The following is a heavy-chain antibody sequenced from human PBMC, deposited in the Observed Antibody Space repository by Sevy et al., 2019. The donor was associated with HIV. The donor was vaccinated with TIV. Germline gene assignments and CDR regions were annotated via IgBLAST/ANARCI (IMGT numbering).Heavy chain of an antibody. V-gene: IGHV3-23*01. CDR2: VSGSGGKR. J-gene: IGHJ3*01. Sequence: GGSLRLSCAAFGFTFSNYGMTWVRQAPGKGLEWVSRVSGSGGKRYNADSVKGRFTISRDNSKNTLYLQMNSLRAEDTDVYYCARGGNGYGDAFDFWGQGTVVTVSS. CDR3: ARGGNGYGDAFDF. D-gene: IGHD5-18*01. CDR1: GFTFSNYG.